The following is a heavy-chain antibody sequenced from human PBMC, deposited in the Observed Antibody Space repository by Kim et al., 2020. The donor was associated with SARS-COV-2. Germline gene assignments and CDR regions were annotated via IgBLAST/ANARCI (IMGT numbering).Heavy chain of an antibody. J-gene: IGHJ6*02. Sequence: GGSLRLSYAASGFSFSNAWMSWVRQAPEKGLEWVGRIKSKSAGGTTEYAAPVKGRFTISRDDSKNTLYLEMNSLKTEDTAVYYCSTGYCSGGTCLPWGQGTTVTVSS. CDR1: GFSFSNAW. V-gene: IGHV3-15*01. D-gene: IGHD2-15*01. CDR2: IKSKSAGGTT. CDR3: STGYCSGGTCLP.